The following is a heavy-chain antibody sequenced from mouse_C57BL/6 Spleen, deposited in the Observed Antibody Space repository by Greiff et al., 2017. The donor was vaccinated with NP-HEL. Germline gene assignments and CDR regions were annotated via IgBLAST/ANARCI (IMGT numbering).Heavy chain of an antibody. Sequence: EVQLQQSGPELVKPGASVKISCKASGYSFTGYYMNWVKQSPEKSLEWIGEINPSTGGTTYNQKFKAKATLTVDKASSTAYMQLKSLTSEDSAVYYCASLRGYFDVWGTGTTVTVSS. CDR1: GYSFTGYY. CDR3: ASLRGYFDV. CDR2: INPSTGGT. V-gene: IGHV1-42*01. J-gene: IGHJ1*03.